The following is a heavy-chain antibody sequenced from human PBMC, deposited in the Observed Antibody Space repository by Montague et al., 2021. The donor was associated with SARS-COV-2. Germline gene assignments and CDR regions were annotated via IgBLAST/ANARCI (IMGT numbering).Heavy chain of an antibody. D-gene: IGHD6-25*01. CDR3: ARDGYSSGWNGLHWFDP. J-gene: IGHJ5*02. V-gene: IGHV4-61*02. CDR2: IYTSGST. CDR1: IGSISSGSYY. Sequence: TLSLTCTVSIGSISSGSYYWSRIRQPAGKGLEWIGRIYTSGSTNYNPSLKSRVTISVDTFKNQFSLKLSSVTAADTAVYYCARDGYSSGWNGLHWFDPWGQGTLVTVSS.